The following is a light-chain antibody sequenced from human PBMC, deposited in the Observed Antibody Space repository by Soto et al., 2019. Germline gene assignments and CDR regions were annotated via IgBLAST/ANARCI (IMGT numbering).Light chain of an antibody. CDR3: QQYNDWPPT. Sequence: EIVMTQSPATLSVSPGERATLSCRASQSVSGNLVWYQQKPGQAPRLLIYGASTRATGIPARFSGSGSGTEFTLTISSLQSEDFAVYYCQQYNDWPPTFGQGTKLEIK. V-gene: IGKV3-15*01. J-gene: IGKJ1*01. CDR2: GAS. CDR1: QSVSGN.